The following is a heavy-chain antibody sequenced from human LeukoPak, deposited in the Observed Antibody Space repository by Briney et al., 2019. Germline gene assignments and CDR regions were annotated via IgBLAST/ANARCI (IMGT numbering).Heavy chain of an antibody. CDR2: INPNSGGT. V-gene: IGHV1-2*02. Sequence: EASVKVSCKASGYTFTGYYMHWVRQAPGQGLEWMGWINPNSGGTNYAQKFQGRVTMTRDTSISTAYMELSRLRSDDTAVYYCARDRGGSYHDDAFDIWGQGTMVTVSS. CDR3: ARDRGGSYHDDAFDI. J-gene: IGHJ3*02. CDR1: GYTFTGYY. D-gene: IGHD1-26*01.